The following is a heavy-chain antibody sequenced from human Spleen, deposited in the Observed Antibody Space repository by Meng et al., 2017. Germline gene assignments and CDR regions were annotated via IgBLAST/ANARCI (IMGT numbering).Heavy chain of an antibody. CDR1: GGSFSGYY. CDR2: INHSGST. CDR3: ARGLLGYVSGSYYWSWFDP. D-gene: IGHD3-10*01. J-gene: IGHJ5*02. Sequence: GSLRLSCAVYGGSFSGYYWSWIRQPPGKGLEWIGEINHSGSTNYNPSLESRATISVDTSQNNLSLKLSSVTAADTAVYFCARGLLGYVSGSYYWSWFDPWGQGTLVTVSS. V-gene: IGHV4-34*01.